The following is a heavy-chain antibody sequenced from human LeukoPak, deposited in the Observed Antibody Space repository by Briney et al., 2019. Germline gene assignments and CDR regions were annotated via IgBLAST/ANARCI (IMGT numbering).Heavy chain of an antibody. CDR2: INPNSGGT. V-gene: IGHV1-2*02. Sequence: ASVKVSCKASGYTFTGYYMHWVRQAPGQGLERMGWINPNSGGTNYAQKFQDRVTMTRDTSISTAYMELSRLRSDDTAVYYCARGRQPEYYDILTGYVDFWGQGTLVTVSS. CDR3: ARGRQPEYYDILTGYVDF. D-gene: IGHD3-9*01. CDR1: GYTFTGYY. J-gene: IGHJ4*02.